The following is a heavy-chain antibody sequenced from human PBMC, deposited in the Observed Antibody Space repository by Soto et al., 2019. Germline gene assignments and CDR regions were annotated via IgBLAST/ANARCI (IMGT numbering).Heavy chain of an antibody. CDR1: GFTFSSYG. Sequence: PGGSLRLSCAASGFTFSSYGMHWVRQAPGKGLEWVAVISYDGSKKYHADPVKGRFTISRDNSKNTLFLQMNSLRVDDTAVYYCARDGYSSGANWFDPWVQGTLVTVSA. CDR2: ISYDGSKK. CDR3: ARDGYSSGANWFDP. V-gene: IGHV3-30*03. J-gene: IGHJ5*02. D-gene: IGHD2-15*01.